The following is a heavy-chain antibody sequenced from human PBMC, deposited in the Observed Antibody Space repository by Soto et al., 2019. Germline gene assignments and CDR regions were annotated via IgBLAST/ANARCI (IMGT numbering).Heavy chain of an antibody. CDR3: ARDLAAGDY. V-gene: IGHV1-46*01. Sequence: QVQLVQSGAEVKKPGASVKLSCRTSGYTFTHYYIHWVRQAPGQGLESLAIINPASGSTNYAQDFQGRVTLTMDTSTTTVYMELSGLRAEDTAIFYCARDLAAGDYWGQGTLVTVSS. J-gene: IGHJ4*02. D-gene: IGHD6-13*01. CDR2: INPASGST. CDR1: GYTFTHYY.